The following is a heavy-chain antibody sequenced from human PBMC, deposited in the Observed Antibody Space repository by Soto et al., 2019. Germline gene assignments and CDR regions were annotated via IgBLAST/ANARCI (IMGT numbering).Heavy chain of an antibody. CDR2: ISAYNGNT. J-gene: IGHJ5*02. V-gene: IGHV1-18*01. D-gene: IGHD3-22*01. Sequence: QVQLVQSGAEVKKPGASVKVSCKASGDIFTSYGISWVRQAPGQGLEWMGWISAYNGNTNYAQKFQGRVTMTTDTSQSTAYMELRSLRSEDTAVYYCARDQEGITMIVGGTWGQGTLVTVSS. CDR1: GDIFTSYG. CDR3: ARDQEGITMIVGGT.